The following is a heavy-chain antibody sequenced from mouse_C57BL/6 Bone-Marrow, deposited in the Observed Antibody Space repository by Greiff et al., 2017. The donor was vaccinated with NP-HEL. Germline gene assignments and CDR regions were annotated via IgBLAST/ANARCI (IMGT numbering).Heavy chain of an antibody. V-gene: IGHV5-16*01. D-gene: IGHD2-5*01. Sequence: DVQLVESEGGLVQPGSSMKLSCTASGFTFSDYYMAWVRQVPEKGLEWVANINYDGSSTYYLDSLKSRFIISRDNAKNILYLQMSSLKSEDTATYYCARDSNYWYFDVWGTGTTVTVSS. J-gene: IGHJ1*03. CDR1: GFTFSDYY. CDR3: ARDSNYWYFDV. CDR2: INYDGSST.